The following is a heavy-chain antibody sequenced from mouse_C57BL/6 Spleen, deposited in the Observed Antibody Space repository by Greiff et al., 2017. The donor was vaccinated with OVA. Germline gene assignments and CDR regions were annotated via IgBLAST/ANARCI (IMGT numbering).Heavy chain of an antibody. CDR3: ATTVDFGPH. CDR2: IDPSDSET. D-gene: IGHD1-1*01. V-gene: IGHV1-52*01. J-gene: IGHJ4*01. CDR1: GYTFTSYW. Sequence: QVQLKQPGAELVRPGSSVKLSCKASGYTFTSYWMHWVKQRPIQGLEWIGNIDPSDSETHYNQKFKDKATLTVDKSSSTAYMQLSSLTSEDSAVYYCATTVDFGPHWGQGTSVTVSS.